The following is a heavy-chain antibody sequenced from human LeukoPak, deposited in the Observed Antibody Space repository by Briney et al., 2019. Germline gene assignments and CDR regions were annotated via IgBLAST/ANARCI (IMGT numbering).Heavy chain of an antibody. CDR2: MNPNSGNT. CDR1: GYTFTSYD. D-gene: IGHD3/OR15-3a*01. CDR3: ARGFALDWGVNDAFDI. J-gene: IGHJ3*02. V-gene: IGHV1-8*01. Sequence: GASVKVSCKASGYTFTSYDINWVRQATGQGLEWMGWMNPNSGNTGYAQKFQGRVTITTDESTSTAYMELSSLRSEDTAVYYCARGFALDWGVNDAFDIRGQGTMVTVSS.